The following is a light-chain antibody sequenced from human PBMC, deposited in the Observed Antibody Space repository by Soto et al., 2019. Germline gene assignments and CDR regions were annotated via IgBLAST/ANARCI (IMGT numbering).Light chain of an antibody. Sequence: EIVLTQSPGTLSLSPGEGATLSCRASQSVRSNYLAWYQQKPGQAPRLLIYGASSRATGIPDRFSGSGSGTDFTLTISRLEPEDFAVYYRQHYGGSPLYTFGQGTKLEIK. J-gene: IGKJ2*01. V-gene: IGKV3-20*01. CDR1: QSVRSNY. CDR2: GAS. CDR3: QHYGGSPLYT.